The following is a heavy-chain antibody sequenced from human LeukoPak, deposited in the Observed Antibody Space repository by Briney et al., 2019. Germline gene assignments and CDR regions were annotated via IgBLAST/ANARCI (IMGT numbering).Heavy chain of an antibody. D-gene: IGHD3/OR15-3a*01. Sequence: GGSLRLSCAASGFTFSSYEMNWVRQAPGKGLEWVSYISSSGSTIYYADSVKGRFTISRDNAKNSLYLQMNSLRAEDTAVYYCARDLDTGAFDIWGQGTMVTVSS. CDR2: ISSSGSTI. J-gene: IGHJ3*02. CDR3: ARDLDTGAFDI. CDR1: GFTFSSYE. V-gene: IGHV3-48*03.